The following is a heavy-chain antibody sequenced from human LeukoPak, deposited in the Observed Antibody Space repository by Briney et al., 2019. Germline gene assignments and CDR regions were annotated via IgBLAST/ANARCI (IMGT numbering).Heavy chain of an antibody. Sequence: KTSETLSLTCTVSGGSISSYYWSWIRQPPGKGLEWIGYIYYSGSTNYNPSLKSRVTMSVDTSKNQFSLKLSSVTAADTAVYYCARDLGYSSGWFDYWGQGTLVTVSS. CDR2: IYYSGST. CDR3: ARDLGYSSGWFDY. D-gene: IGHD6-19*01. CDR1: GGSISSYY. J-gene: IGHJ4*02. V-gene: IGHV4-59*01.